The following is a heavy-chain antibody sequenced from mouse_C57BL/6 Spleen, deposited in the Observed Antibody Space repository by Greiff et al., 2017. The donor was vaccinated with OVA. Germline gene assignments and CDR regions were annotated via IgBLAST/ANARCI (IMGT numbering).Heavy chain of an antibody. CDR2: INYDGSST. CDR1: GFTFSDYY. Sequence: EVKLVESEGGLVQPGSSMKLSCTASGFTFSDYYMAWVRPVPEKGLEWVANINYDGSSTDYLDSLKSRFIISRDNAKNILYLQMSSLKSEDTATYYCARVAGGLFDYWGQGTTLTVSS. CDR3: ARVAGGLFDY. V-gene: IGHV5-16*01. J-gene: IGHJ2*01.